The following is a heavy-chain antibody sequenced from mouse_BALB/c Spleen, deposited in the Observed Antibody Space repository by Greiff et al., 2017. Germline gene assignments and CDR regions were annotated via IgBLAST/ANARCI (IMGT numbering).Heavy chain of an antibody. CDR3: ARGITTAY. CDR2: IDPANGNT. CDR1: GFNIKDTY. D-gene: IGHD1-1*01. V-gene: IGHV14-3*02. J-gene: IGHJ3*01. Sequence: VQLKQSGAELVKPGASVKLSCTASGFNIKDTYMHWVKQRPEQGLEWIGRIDPANGNTKYDPKFQGKATITADTSSNTAYLQLSSLTSEDTAVYYCARGITTAYWGQGTLVTVSA.